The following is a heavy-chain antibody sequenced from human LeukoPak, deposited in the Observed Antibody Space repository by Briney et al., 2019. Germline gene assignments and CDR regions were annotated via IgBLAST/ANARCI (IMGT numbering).Heavy chain of an antibody. J-gene: IGHJ6*03. CDR2: IWYDGSNK. Sequence: GRSLRLSCAASGFTLSSYGMHWVRQAPGKGLEWVAVIWYDGSNKYYADSVKGRFTISRDNSKNTLYLQMNSLRAEDTAVYYCAKDRVVRGRYYYYMDVWGKGTTVTVSS. CDR1: GFTLSSYG. V-gene: IGHV3-33*06. CDR3: AKDRVVRGRYYYYMDV. D-gene: IGHD3-10*01.